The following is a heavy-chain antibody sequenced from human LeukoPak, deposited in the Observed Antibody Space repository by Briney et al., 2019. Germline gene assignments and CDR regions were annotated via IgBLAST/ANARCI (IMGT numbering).Heavy chain of an antibody. J-gene: IGHJ4*02. V-gene: IGHV1-46*01. Sequence: GASVKVSCKASGHTFTGYYMHWVRQAPGQGLEWMGIINPSGGSTSYAQKFQGRVTMTRDMSTSTVYMELSSLRSEDTAVYYCARLSYGIAAAGTGDYWGQGTLVTVSS. CDR1: GHTFTGYY. D-gene: IGHD6-13*01. CDR2: INPSGGST. CDR3: ARLSYGIAAAGTGDY.